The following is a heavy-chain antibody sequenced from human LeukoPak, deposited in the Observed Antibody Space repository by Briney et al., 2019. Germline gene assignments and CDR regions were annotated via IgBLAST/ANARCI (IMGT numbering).Heavy chain of an antibody. J-gene: IGHJ4*02. CDR3: ASISSGYDDY. CDR1: GGSISSGGYS. Sequence: PSQTLSLTCAVSGGSISSGGYSWSWIRQPPGKGLEWIGYIYHSGSTYYNPSLKSRVTISVDRSRNQFSLKLSSVTAADTAVYYCASISSGYDDYWGQGTLVTVSS. CDR2: IYHSGST. D-gene: IGHD3-22*01. V-gene: IGHV4-30-2*01.